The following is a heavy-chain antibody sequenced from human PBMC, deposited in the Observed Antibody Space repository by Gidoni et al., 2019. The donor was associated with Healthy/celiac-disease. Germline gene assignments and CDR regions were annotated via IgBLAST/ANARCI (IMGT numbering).Heavy chain of an antibody. J-gene: IGHJ4*02. Sequence: EVQLLESGGGLVQPGVSLRLSWAASGFTFSSYPMSWGRQAPGKGLEWVSSMTGSGDLTNYAAAVKGRFTISRDNSKNTLYLQMNSLRAEEAAVYYCAKLSSSWLNDYWGQGTLVTVSS. D-gene: IGHD6-13*01. V-gene: IGHV3-23*01. CDR3: AKLSSSWLNDY. CDR1: GFTFSSYP. CDR2: MTGSGDLT.